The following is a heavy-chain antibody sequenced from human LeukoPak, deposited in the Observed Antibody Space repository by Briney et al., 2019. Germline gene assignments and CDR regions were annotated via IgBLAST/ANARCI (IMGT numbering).Heavy chain of an antibody. CDR1: GVTPCGNN. V-gene: IGHV3-53*01. J-gene: IGHJ4*02. Sequence: RGSLRLSPAPSGVTPCGNNMSSVRETPGEGVEWGSVIYSGVSAYYADSVKGRFTVSRDNSKNTLYLQMNSLRAEDTAVYYCARDPDCSGGSCYSSYWGQGTLVTVSS. D-gene: IGHD2-15*01. CDR3: ARDPDCSGGSCYSSY. CDR2: IYSGVSA.